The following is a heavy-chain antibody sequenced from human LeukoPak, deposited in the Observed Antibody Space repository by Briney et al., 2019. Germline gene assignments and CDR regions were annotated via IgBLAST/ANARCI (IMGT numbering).Heavy chain of an antibody. Sequence: SQTLSLTCTVSGGSFSSGGYYWSWIRQPAGKGLEWIGRIYTSGSTNYNPSLKSRVTMSVDTSKNQFSLKLSSVTAADTAVYYCARDRHPYIYFDYWGQGTLVTVSS. J-gene: IGHJ4*02. D-gene: IGHD2-2*02. CDR3: ARDRHPYIYFDY. CDR2: IYTSGST. V-gene: IGHV4-61*02. CDR1: GGSFSSGGYY.